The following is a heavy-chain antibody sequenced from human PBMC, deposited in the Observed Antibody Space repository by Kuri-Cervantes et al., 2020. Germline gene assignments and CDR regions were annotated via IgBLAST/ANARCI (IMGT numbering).Heavy chain of an antibody. CDR3: ARGGEKYYYDSSGPPRNGMDV. CDR1: GYTFTGYY. D-gene: IGHD3-22*01. J-gene: IGHJ6*02. V-gene: IGHV1-2*02. Sequence: ASVKVSCKASGYTFTGYYMHWVRQAPGQGLEWMGWINPNSGGTNYAQKFQGRVTMTRDTSISTAYMELSRLRSDDTAVYYCARGGEKYYYDSSGPPRNGMDVWGRGTTVTVSS. CDR2: INPNSGGT.